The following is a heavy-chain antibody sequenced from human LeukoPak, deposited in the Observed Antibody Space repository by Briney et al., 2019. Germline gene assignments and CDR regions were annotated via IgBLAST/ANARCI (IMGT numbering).Heavy chain of an antibody. D-gene: IGHD2-2*01. CDR1: GGSISSYY. V-gene: IGHV4-59*08. J-gene: IGHJ5*02. CDR3: ARTYCSSTSCYEDWFDP. CDR2: IYYSGTA. Sequence: SETLSLTCTVSGGSISSYYWSWIRQPPGKGLEWIGYIYYSGTANYNPSLKSRVTISVDTSKNQFSLKLSSVTAADTAVYYCARTYCSSTSCYEDWFDPWGQGTLVTVSS.